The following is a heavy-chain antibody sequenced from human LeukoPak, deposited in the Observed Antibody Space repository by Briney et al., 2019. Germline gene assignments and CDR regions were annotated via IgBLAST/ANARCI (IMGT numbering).Heavy chain of an antibody. V-gene: IGHV3-9*01. CDR2: ISWNSGSI. Sequence: GGSLRLSCVASGFTFDDYAMHWVRQAPGKGLEWVSGISWNSGSIGYADSVKGRFTISRDNAKNSLYLQMNSLRAEDTALYYCAKDIVGAMAAYYYDSSGYYGRSYFDYWGQGTLVTVSS. J-gene: IGHJ4*02. D-gene: IGHD3-22*01. CDR3: AKDIVGAMAAYYYDSSGYYGRSYFDY. CDR1: GFTFDDYA.